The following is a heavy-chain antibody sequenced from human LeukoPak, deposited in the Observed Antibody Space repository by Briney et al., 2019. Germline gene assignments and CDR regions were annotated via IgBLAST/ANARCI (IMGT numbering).Heavy chain of an antibody. CDR3: ARDMLAVPSNWFDP. Sequence: GASVKVSCKASGYTFTSYYIHWVRQAPGQGLEWMGVINPSGGGTSYAQKFQGRVTMTMDTSTSTVYMDLRSLRSEDTAVYFCARDMLAVPSNWFDPWGQGTLVTVSS. V-gene: IGHV1-46*01. CDR2: INPSGGGT. D-gene: IGHD2-8*01. CDR1: GYTFTSYY. J-gene: IGHJ5*02.